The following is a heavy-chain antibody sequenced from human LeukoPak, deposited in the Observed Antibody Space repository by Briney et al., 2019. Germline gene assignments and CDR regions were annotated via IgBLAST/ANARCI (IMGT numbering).Heavy chain of an antibody. CDR1: GASVSGSPYY. CDR2: IYSSGST. CDR3: ARHVHKTGTTAY. V-gene: IGHV4-39*01. J-gene: IGHJ4*02. Sequence: SETLSLTCTVPGASVSGSPYYWGWIRQPPGKGLEWIGSIYSSGSTYYNTSLQSRVTISIETSKNQISLRLKSVTAADTAVYYCARHVHKTGTTAYWGQGTLVTVSS. D-gene: IGHD1-1*01.